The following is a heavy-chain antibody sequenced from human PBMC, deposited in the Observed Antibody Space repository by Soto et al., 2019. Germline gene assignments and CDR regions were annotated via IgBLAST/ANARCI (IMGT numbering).Heavy chain of an antibody. CDR1: GYTFTGYY. J-gene: IGHJ6*02. CDR2: INPNSGGT. V-gene: IGHV1-2*02. CDR3: AREYYDILTGYWPHYGVDV. Sequence: ASVKVSCKASGYTFTGYYMHWVRQAPGQGLEWMGWINPNSGGTNYAQKFQGRVTMTRDTSTSTAYMELSRLRSDDTAVYYCAREYYDILTGYWPHYGVDVWGQGTTVTVSS. D-gene: IGHD3-9*01.